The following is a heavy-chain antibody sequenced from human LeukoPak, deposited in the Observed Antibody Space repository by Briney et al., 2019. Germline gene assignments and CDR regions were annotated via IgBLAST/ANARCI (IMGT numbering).Heavy chain of an antibody. CDR1: GGSISSGSDY. J-gene: IGHJ6*03. V-gene: IGHV4-61*02. D-gene: IGHD1-26*01. CDR2: IYTSGST. CDR3: ARGQWEQATYYYYYYMDV. Sequence: PSETLSLTCTVSGGSISSGSDYWSWTRQPAGKGLEWVGRIYTSGSTNYNPSLKSRVTISVDTSKNQFSLKLSSVTAADTAVYYCARGQWEQATYYYYYYMDVWGKGTTVTVSS.